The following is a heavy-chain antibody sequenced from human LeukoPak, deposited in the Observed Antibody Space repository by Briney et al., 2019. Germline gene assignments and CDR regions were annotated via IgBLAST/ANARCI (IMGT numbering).Heavy chain of an antibody. J-gene: IGHJ3*02. CDR1: GGFINSYY. Sequence: SETLSLTCTVSGGFINSYYWSWIRQPPGKGLEWIGYIYYSGSTNYNPSLTSRVTISVDRNKNQFSLKLSSVTAADTAMYYCARRAADDAFDIWGQGTMVTVSS. V-gene: IGHV4-59*08. CDR3: ARRAADDAFDI. CDR2: IYYSGST.